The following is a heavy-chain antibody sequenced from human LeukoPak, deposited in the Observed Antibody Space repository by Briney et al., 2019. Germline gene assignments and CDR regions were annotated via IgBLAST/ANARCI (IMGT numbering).Heavy chain of an antibody. Sequence: GGSLRLSCAVSGLTFDNYAMNWVRQAPGKGLEWVSGISGGGGSTYYADSVKGRFTISRDNSKNTLYLQMNSLRAEDTAVYYCAKDKDGWFGESDYWGQGTLVTVSS. J-gene: IGHJ4*02. CDR3: AKDKDGWFGESDY. V-gene: IGHV3-23*01. CDR1: GLTFDNYA. D-gene: IGHD3-10*01. CDR2: ISGGGGST.